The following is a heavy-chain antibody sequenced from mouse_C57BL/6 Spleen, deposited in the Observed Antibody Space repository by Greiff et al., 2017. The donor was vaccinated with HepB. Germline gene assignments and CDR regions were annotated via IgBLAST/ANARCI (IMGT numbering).Heavy chain of an antibody. Sequence: EVQLQQSGPELVKPGASVKIPCKASGYTFTDYNMDWVKQSHGKSLEWIGDINPNNGGTIYNQKFKGKATLTVDKSSSTVYMELRSLTSEDTAVYYCARLHDYDEGGYAMDYWGQGTSVTVSS. CDR3: ARLHDYDEGGYAMDY. V-gene: IGHV1-18*01. D-gene: IGHD2-4*01. CDR1: GYTFTDYN. CDR2: INPNNGGT. J-gene: IGHJ4*01.